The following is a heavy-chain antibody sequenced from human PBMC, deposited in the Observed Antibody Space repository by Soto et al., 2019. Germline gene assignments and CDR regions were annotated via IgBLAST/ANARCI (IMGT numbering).Heavy chain of an antibody. V-gene: IGHV3-30*03. J-gene: IGHJ6*02. CDR3: ATKVRVTNYLYYGMDV. D-gene: IGHD2-2*01. Sequence: QVQLVESGGGVVQPGRALRLSCAASGFSFNTSGMRWVRQAPGKGLEWVAGIAFDGSQEFYGDSVRGRFTISRDNSKNTLFLQMKSLTPEDTAVYYCATKVRVTNYLYYGMDVWGQGTTVTVSS. CDR2: IAFDGSQE. CDR1: GFSFNTSG.